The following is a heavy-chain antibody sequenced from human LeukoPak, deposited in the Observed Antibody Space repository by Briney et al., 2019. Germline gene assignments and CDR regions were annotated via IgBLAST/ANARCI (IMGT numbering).Heavy chain of an antibody. CDR3: ARSDTAMVHSYYYYMDV. V-gene: IGHV1-69*05. J-gene: IGHJ6*03. CDR2: IIPIFGTA. D-gene: IGHD5-18*01. Sequence: SVKVSCKASGGTFTSYAISWVRQAPGQGLEWMGGIIPIFGTANYAQKFPGRVTITMDGSTNTAYMELSSLRSEDTAVYYCARSDTAMVHSYYYYMDVWGKGTTVTVSS. CDR1: GGTFTSYA.